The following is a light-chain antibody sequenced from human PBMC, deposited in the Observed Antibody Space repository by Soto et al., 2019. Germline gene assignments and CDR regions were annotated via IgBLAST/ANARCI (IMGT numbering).Light chain of an antibody. Sequence: EIVLTQSPGTLSLSTGERATLSCRASQSVSSNFLAWYQQKPGQAPRLLIYGASSRATGIPDRFSGSGSETDFTLTISRLEPEDFALYYCQQYGSSPITFGQGTRLEIK. CDR3: QQYGSSPIT. J-gene: IGKJ5*01. CDR2: GAS. CDR1: QSVSSNF. V-gene: IGKV3-20*01.